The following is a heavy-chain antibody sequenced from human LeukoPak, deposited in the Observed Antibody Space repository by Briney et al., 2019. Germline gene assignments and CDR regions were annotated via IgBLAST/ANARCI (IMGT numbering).Heavy chain of an antibody. CDR1: GGSFSGYY. V-gene: IGHV4-34*01. D-gene: IGHD3-10*01. J-gene: IGHJ5*02. CDR3: ARGSRKSSITMVRGDRRFDP. CDR2: INHSGST. Sequence: SETLSLTCAVYGGSFSGYYWSWIRQPPGKGLEWIGEINHSGSTNYNPSLKSRVTISVDTSKNQFSLKLSSVTAADTAVYYCARGSRKSSITMVRGDRRFDPWGQGTLVTVSS.